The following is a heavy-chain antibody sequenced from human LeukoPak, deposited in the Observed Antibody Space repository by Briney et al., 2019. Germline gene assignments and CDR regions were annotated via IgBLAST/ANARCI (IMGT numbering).Heavy chain of an antibody. CDR3: ARDEVAVAGTKIDY. V-gene: IGHV1-8*01. D-gene: IGHD6-19*01. J-gene: IGHJ4*02. Sequence: ASVKVSCKASGYTFTSYDINWVRQATGQGLEWMGWMNPNSGNTGYAQKPQGRVTMTTDTSTSTAYMEVRSLRSDDTAVYYCARDEVAVAGTKIDYWGQGTLVTVSS. CDR1: GYTFTSYD. CDR2: MNPNSGNT.